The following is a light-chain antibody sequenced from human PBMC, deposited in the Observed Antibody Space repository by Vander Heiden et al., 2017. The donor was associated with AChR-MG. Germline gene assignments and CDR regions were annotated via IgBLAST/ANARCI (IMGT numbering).Light chain of an antibody. Sequence: QSGLTQPAPVSGSPGQSITISCTGTSSDVGGYNYVVWYQQHPGKAPKLMIYDVSNRPAGVSNRFSGSKSGNTASLTIAGLQAEDEADYYCSSYTSSSTLVFGGGTKLTVL. V-gene: IGLV2-14*03. J-gene: IGLJ2*01. CDR1: SSDVGGYNY. CDR3: SSYTSSSTLV. CDR2: DVS.